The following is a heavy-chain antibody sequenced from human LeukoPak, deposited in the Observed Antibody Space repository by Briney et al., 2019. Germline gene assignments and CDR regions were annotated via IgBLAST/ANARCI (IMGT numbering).Heavy chain of an antibody. CDR1: GFTFSTYW. CDR2: IKQDGTEK. CDR3: SRSAYFVVPFDY. D-gene: IGHD2-21*01. Sequence: PGGSLRLSCAASGFTFSTYWMSWVRQAPGKGLEWVAVIKQDGTEKYYVDSVKGRFTISRDNSRDTLYLQMNSLRAEDTAVYYCSRSAYFVVPFDYWGQGTLVTFSS. V-gene: IGHV3-7*01. J-gene: IGHJ4*02.